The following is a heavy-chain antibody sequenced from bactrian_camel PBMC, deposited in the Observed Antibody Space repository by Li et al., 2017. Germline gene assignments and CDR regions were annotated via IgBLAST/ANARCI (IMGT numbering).Heavy chain of an antibody. J-gene: IGHJ4*01. D-gene: IGHD3*01. CDR2: IDTDGTT. CDR1: AYTGSRYC. V-gene: IGHV3S22*01. Sequence: VQLVESGGGLVQPGESLRLSCAVSAYTGSRYCMGWFRQIPGKEREGIAAIDTDGTTRYADSVKGRFTISRDNAKDTLYLQMDSLKIEDTAVYYCALGSSRQATMTARGKGTQVTVS.